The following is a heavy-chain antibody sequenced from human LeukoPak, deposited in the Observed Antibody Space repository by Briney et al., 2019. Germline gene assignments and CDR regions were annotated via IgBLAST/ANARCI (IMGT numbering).Heavy chain of an antibody. CDR1: GFTFSDYY. CDR3: ARDCRDGYNRFDY. D-gene: IGHD5-24*01. J-gene: IGHJ4*02. CDR2: ISSSGSTI. V-gene: IGHV3-11*04. Sequence: PGGSLRLSCAASGFTFSDYYMSWIRQAPGKGLEWVSYISSSGSTIYYADSVKGRFTISRDNAKNSLYLQMNSLRAEDTAVYYCARDCRDGYNRFDYWGQGTLVTVSS.